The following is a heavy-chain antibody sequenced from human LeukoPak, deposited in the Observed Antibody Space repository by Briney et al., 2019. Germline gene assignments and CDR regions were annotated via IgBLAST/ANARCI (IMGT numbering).Heavy chain of an antibody. CDR2: INPNSGGT. D-gene: IGHD2-2*01. V-gene: IGHV1-2*06. J-gene: IGHJ4*02. CDR1: GYTFTGYY. CDR3: ARDCSSTSCYLPGY. Sequence: ASVKVSCKASGYTFTGYYMHWVRQAPGQGLEWMGRINPNSGGTNYAQKFQGRVTMTRDTSISTAYMELSRLRSDDTAVYYCARDCSSTSCYLPGYWGQGTLVTVSS.